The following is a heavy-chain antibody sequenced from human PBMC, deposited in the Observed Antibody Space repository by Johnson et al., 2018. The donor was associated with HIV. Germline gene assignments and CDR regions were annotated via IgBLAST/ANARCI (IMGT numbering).Heavy chain of an antibody. J-gene: IGHJ3*02. D-gene: IGHD6-13*01. V-gene: IGHV3-15*01. CDR2: IKSKTDGGTT. Sequence: VQLVESGGVLVQPGGSLRLSCAASGFTFSSYWMSWVRQAPGKGLEWVGRIKSKTDGGTTDYAAPVKGRFTISRDDSKNTLYLQMNSLRAEDTAVYYCARSGTAVDGYSSSLGDAFEIWGQGTMVTVSS. CDR3: ARSGTAVDGYSSSLGDAFEI. CDR1: GFTFSSYW.